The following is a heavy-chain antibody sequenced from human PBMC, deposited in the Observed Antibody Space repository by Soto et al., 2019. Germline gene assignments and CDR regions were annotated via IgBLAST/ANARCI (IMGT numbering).Heavy chain of an antibody. V-gene: IGHV3-23*01. D-gene: IGHD2-15*01. CDR3: ARELGYCSGGSWYMDGAFDF. CDR2: ISGSGDST. J-gene: IGHJ3*01. Sequence: EVQLWESGGGLVQPGGSLRLSCAASGSTFSSYAMSWVRQAPGKGLEWVSVISGSGDSTYYADSVKGRFTISRDNSKNTLFVQLNSLRAEDTAVYYCARELGYCSGGSWYMDGAFDFWGQGTMVTVSS. CDR1: GSTFSSYA.